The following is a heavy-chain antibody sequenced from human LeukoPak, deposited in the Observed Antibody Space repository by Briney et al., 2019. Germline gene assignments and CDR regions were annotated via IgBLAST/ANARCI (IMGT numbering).Heavy chain of an antibody. CDR3: ASPLNYGSTPEY. J-gene: IGHJ4*02. D-gene: IGHD3-10*01. V-gene: IGHV4-39*01. CDR2: IYYSGST. Sequence: PSETLSLTCSVPGGSISSTTYYWGWIRQPPGKGLEWIGSIYYSGSTHYNPSLKSRVTISVDTSKNQFSLKLSSVTAADTAVYYCASPLNYGSTPEYWGQGTLVTVSS. CDR1: GGSISSTTYY.